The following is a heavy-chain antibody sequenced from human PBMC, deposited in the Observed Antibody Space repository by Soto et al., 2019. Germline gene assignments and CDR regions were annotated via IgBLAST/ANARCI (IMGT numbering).Heavy chain of an antibody. CDR3: ARAGTNMVQCDY. J-gene: IGHJ4*02. Sequence: SYTLSLTCTVSVGSINIYFWSWIRQSPGKGLEWIGHIYYSGSTSYSPSLKSRVSISVDTSKNQFSLEVHSVTAADTAVYYCARAGTNMVQCDYWGQGTLVTVS. V-gene: IGHV4-59*07. CDR2: IYYSGST. D-gene: IGHD3-10*01. CDR1: VGSINIYF.